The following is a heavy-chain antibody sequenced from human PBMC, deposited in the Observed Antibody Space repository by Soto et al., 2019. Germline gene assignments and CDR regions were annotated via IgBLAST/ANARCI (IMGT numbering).Heavy chain of an antibody. J-gene: IGHJ4*02. CDR1: GFTFTRYS. Sequence: KTGGSLRLSCAASGFTFTRYSMNWVRQAPGKGLEWVSSISSTTNYIYYADSMKGRFTVSRDNAKNSVYLEMNSLSAEDTALYYCARESEDLTSNFDYGGQGTL. CDR3: ARESEDLTSNFDY. CDR2: ISSTTNYI. V-gene: IGHV3-21*01.